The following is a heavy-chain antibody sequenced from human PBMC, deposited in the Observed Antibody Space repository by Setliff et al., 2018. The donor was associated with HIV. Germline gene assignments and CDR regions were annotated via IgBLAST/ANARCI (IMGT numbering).Heavy chain of an antibody. CDR2: LSRDGSEK. CDR1: GFTFNSFW. J-gene: IGHJ3*02. Sequence: SLKISCAASGFTFNSFWMIWVRQAPGRGLEYVAGLSRDGSEKLYADSVKGRFSISRDNAKNSVFLQMSSLRTEDTAVYFCARDPAFGAFDIWGQGTMVTV. D-gene: IGHD3-10*01. CDR3: ARDPAFGAFDI. V-gene: IGHV3-7*04.